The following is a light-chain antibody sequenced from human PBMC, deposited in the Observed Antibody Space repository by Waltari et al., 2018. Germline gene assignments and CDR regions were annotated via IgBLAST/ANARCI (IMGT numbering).Light chain of an antibody. V-gene: IGKV3-20*01. CDR2: GAS. CDR1: QSVNNY. Sequence: EIVLTQSPGTLSLSPGERATLSCRASQSVNNYLAWFQQKPGQAPRLLIHGASSRATGIPGRISGSGSGTDFTLTISGLEPQDIAVYYCQQYSSSPLTFGPGTKVDIK. CDR3: QQYSSSPLT. J-gene: IGKJ3*01.